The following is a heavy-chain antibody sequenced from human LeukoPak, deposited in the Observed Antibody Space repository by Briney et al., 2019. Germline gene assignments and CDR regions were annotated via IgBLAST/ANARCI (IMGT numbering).Heavy chain of an antibody. CDR3: GKHDSASDY. J-gene: IGHJ4*02. CDR2: TRSDGSGE. CDR1: GFISSTYG. D-gene: IGHD1-26*01. V-gene: IGHV3-30*02. Sequence: GGSLRLSCVASGFISSTYGMHWVRQAPGKGPEWVAFTRSDGSGEYYTDSVKGRFTISRDNSKNTLYLQMNSLRVEDTAVYYCGKHDSASDYWGQGTLVTVSS.